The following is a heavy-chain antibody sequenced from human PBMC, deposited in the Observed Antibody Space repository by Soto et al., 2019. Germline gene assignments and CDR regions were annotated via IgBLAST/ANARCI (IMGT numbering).Heavy chain of an antibody. J-gene: IGHJ4*02. V-gene: IGHV1-46*01. CDR3: ASLGRSGPGDDVDY. Sequence: QVQLVQSGAEVKKPGASVKVSCKASGYTFTSYYMHWVRQAPGQGLEWMGIINPSGGSTSYAQKFQGRVTMTRDTSTSTGDMELSSLRSEDTAVYYCASLGRSGPGDDVDYWGQGTLVTVSS. D-gene: IGHD6-19*01. CDR1: GYTFTSYY. CDR2: INPSGGST.